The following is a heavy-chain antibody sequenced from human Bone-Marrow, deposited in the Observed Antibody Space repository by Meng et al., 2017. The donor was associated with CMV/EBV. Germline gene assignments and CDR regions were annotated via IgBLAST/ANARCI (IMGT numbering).Heavy chain of an antibody. CDR1: GFSLSTSRVG. D-gene: IGHD1-1*01. CDR3: AHSHRGNYFDY. V-gene: IGHV2-5*02. CDR2: VYWDDDK. J-gene: IGHJ4*02. Sequence: QITLKESGPTLVKPTQTLTLTCTLSGFSLSTSRVGVGWIRQPPGKALEWLALVYWDDDKRYSPSLRSRLTITRDTSKNQVVLTVTDMDPVDTGTYYCAHSHRGNYFDYWGQGTLVTVSS.